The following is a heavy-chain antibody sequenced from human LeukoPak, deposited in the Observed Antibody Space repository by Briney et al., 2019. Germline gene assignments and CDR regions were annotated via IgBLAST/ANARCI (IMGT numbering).Heavy chain of an antibody. J-gene: IGHJ2*01. CDR2: IYYSGST. CDR1: GGSISSSSYY. V-gene: IGHV4-39*07. CDR3: ARGSYWYFDL. Sequence: SETLSLTCTVSGGSISSSSYYWGWIRQPPGKGLEWIGSIYYSGSTYYNPSLKSRVTISVDTSKNQFSLKLSSVTAADTAVYYCARGSYWYFDLRGRGTLVTVSS.